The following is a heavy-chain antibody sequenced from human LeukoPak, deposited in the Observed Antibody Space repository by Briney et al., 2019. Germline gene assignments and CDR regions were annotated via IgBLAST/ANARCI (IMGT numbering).Heavy chain of an antibody. Sequence: AGGSLRLSCAASGFTFSSYWMNWVRQAPGKGLEWVANMNHDGSEKYCIDSVKGRFTISRDNAKNSLYLQMNSLRVEDTAIYYCARYFYDSYTSSFRFDSWGQGTLVTVSS. CDR3: ARYFYDSYTSSFRFDS. J-gene: IGHJ5*01. CDR2: MNHDGSEK. D-gene: IGHD3-16*01. V-gene: IGHV3-7*01. CDR1: GFTFSSYW.